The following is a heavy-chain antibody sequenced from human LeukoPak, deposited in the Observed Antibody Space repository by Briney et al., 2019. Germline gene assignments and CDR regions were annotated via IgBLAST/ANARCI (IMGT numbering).Heavy chain of an antibody. CDR2: ISGSGGST. D-gene: IGHD6-13*01. Sequence: PGGSLRLSCAASGFTFSSYAMSWVRQAPGKGLEWVSAISGSGGSTYYADSVKGRFTISRDNSKNTLYLQMNSLRAEDTAVYYCARTGIAAAGTLGTISNWGQGTLVTVSS. CDR1: GFTFSSYA. CDR3: ARTGIAAAGTLGTISN. J-gene: IGHJ4*02. V-gene: IGHV3-23*01.